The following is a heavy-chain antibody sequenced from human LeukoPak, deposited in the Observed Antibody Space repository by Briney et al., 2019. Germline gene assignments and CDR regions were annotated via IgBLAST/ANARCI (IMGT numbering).Heavy chain of an antibody. J-gene: IGHJ3*02. CDR1: GFTFSSYE. CDR3: AKDIERTYYYDSSGHTPGNI. V-gene: IGHV3-23*01. D-gene: IGHD3-22*01. Sequence: QPGGSLRLSCAASGFTFSSYEMNWVRQAPGKGLEWVSAISGSGGSTYYADSVKGRFTISRDNSKNTLYLQMNSLRAEDTAVYYCAKDIERTYYYDSSGHTPGNIWGQGTMVTVSS. CDR2: ISGSGGST.